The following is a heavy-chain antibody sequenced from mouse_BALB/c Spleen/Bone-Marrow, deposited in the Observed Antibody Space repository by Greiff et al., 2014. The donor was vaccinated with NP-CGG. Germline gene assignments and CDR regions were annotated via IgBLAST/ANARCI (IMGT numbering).Heavy chain of an antibody. Sequence: EVHLVESGPELVKPGASVKMSCKASGYTFTDYYMDWVKQSHGESFEWIGRVTPYNGGTTYNQKFKGKATLTVDKSSSTAYMALNSMTSEDSAVYYCARTGYWGQGTTLTVSS. CDR1: GYTFTDYY. CDR2: VTPYNGGT. J-gene: IGHJ2*01. V-gene: IGHV1-19*01. CDR3: ARTGY.